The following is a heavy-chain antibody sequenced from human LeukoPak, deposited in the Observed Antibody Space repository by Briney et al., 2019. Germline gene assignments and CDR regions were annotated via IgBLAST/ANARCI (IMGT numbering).Heavy chain of an antibody. D-gene: IGHD3-16*02. V-gene: IGHV4-61*02. CDR3: ARSYYVWGSYRNNWFDP. CDR2: IYTSGST. J-gene: IGHJ5*02. Sequence: PSQTLSLTCTVSGGSISSGSYYWSWIRQPAGKGLEWIGRIYTSGSTNYNPSLKSRATISVDTSKNQFSLKLSSVTAADTAVYYCARSYYVWGSYRNNWFDPWGQGTLVTVSS. CDR1: GGSISSGSYY.